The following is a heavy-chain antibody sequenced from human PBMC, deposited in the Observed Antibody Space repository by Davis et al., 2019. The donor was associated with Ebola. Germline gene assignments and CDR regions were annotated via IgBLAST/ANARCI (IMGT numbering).Heavy chain of an antibody. J-gene: IGHJ4*02. CDR1: GFNFRSYG. D-gene: IGHD2-8*01. Sequence: GESLKISCAASGFNFRSYGMHWVRQAPGKGLEWVAVIWYDGSNKYYADSVKGRFTISRDNAKNTLYLQMNSLRVEDTAVYYCACYVLGWGQGTLVTVSS. V-gene: IGHV3-33*03. CDR2: IWYDGSNK. CDR3: ACYVLG.